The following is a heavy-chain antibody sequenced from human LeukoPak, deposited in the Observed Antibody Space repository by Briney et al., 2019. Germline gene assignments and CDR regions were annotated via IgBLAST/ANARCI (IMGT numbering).Heavy chain of an antibody. CDR1: RSSMSGYY. V-gene: IGHV4-59*01. J-gene: IGHJ5*02. D-gene: IGHD6-19*01. Sequence: SETLCLTCTVSRSSMSGYYWSWIRQPPGKGLGWIGYMFDTETTDYNPSLKSRVTISVDTSKNQFSLKLSSVTAADTAVYYCARGPRIAVVGGWFDPWGQGTLVTVSS. CDR3: ARGPRIAVVGGWFDP. CDR2: MFDTETT.